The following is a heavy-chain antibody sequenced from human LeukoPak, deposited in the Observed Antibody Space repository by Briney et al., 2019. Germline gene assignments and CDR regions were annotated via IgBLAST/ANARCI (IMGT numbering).Heavy chain of an antibody. Sequence: SETLSLTCTVSGGSISSGNFYWSWIRQPPGKGLEWIGYIYYSGSTYYNLSLKSRVTISVDTSKNQFSLKLSSVTAADTAVYYCARDGYYDSSGYYVLDYWGQGTLVTVSS. V-gene: IGHV4-30-4*01. CDR3: ARDGYYDSSGYYVLDY. CDR2: IYYSGST. D-gene: IGHD3-22*01. J-gene: IGHJ4*02. CDR1: GGSISSGNFY.